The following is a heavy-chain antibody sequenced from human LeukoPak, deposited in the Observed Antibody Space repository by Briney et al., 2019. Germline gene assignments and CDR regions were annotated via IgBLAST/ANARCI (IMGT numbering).Heavy chain of an antibody. D-gene: IGHD2-2*01. CDR1: GGSISSDNW. Sequence: SETLSLTCAVSGGSISSDNWWTWVRQSPGKGLEWIGEISHSGRTNYTPSLESRVTMSVDKSKNQFSLKLSSVTAADTAVYYCARAISSTSYHYYYYMDVWGKGTTVTVSS. J-gene: IGHJ6*03. V-gene: IGHV4-4*02. CDR3: ARAISSTSYHYYYYMDV. CDR2: ISHSGRT.